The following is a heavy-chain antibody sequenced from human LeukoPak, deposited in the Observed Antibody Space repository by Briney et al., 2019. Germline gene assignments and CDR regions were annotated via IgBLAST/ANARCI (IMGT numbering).Heavy chain of an antibody. V-gene: IGHV4-4*07. Sequence: PSETLSLTCTVSGGSISSYYWSWLRQPAGKGLEWIGRIYTSGSTNYNPSLKSRVTMSVDTSKNQFSLKLSSVTAADTAVYYCARENIVVVPAAMENWFDPWGQGTLVTVSS. D-gene: IGHD2-2*01. J-gene: IGHJ5*02. CDR2: IYTSGST. CDR1: GGSISSYY. CDR3: ARENIVVVPAAMENWFDP.